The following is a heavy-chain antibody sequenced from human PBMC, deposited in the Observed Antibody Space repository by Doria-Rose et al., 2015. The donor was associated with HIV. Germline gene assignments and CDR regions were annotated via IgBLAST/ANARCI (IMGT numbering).Heavy chain of an antibody. V-gene: IGHV3-21*01. CDR1: GLTFSSHR. CDR2: ISSTSAYI. D-gene: IGHD3-10*01. Sequence: VQLVQSGGGLVRPGGSLRLSCATSGLTFSSHRINWVRHAPGKRLEWVSSISSTSAYIDYADSVRGRFTISRDNARNSLYLQMDSLRAEDTATYYCATGVTLDYWGQGTLVTVSS. J-gene: IGHJ4*02. CDR3: ATGVTLDY.